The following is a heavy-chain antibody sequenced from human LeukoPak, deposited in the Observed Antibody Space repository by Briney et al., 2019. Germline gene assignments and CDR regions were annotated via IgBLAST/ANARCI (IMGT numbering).Heavy chain of an antibody. CDR3: ARDMGATTSGY. D-gene: IGHD1-26*01. V-gene: IGHV4-30-2*01. Sequence: PSETLSLTCTVSGGSISSGGYYWSWIRQPPGKGLEWIGYIYHSGSTYYNPSLKSRVTISVDRSKNQFSLKLSSVTAADTAVYYCARDMGATTSGYWGQGTLVTVSS. J-gene: IGHJ4*02. CDR1: GGSISSGGYY. CDR2: IYHSGST.